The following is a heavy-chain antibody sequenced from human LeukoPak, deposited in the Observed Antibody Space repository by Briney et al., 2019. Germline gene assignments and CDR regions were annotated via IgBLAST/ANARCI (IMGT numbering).Heavy chain of an antibody. J-gene: IGHJ6*04. CDR3: AELGITMIGGV. D-gene: IGHD3-10*02. V-gene: IGHV3-21*01. CDR1: GFTFRSYS. Sequence: PGGSLRLSCAASGFTFRSYSMNWVRQAPGKGLEWVSSISSSSRYIYYTDSMKGRFTISRDNSKNSLYLQMNSLRAEDTAVYYCAELGITMIGGVWGKGTTVTISS. CDR2: ISSSSRYI.